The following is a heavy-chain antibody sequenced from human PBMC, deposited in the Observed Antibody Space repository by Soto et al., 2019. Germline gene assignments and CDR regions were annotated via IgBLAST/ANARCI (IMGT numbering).Heavy chain of an antibody. CDR1: GFTVSSNY. V-gene: IGHV3-53*01. CDR2: IYSGGST. Sequence: GGSLRLSCAASGFTVSSNYMSWVRQAPGKGLEWVSAIYSGGSTYYADSVQGRFTISRDNSKNTLYLQMNSLRAEDTAVYYCEKEEEWLRLAAGLDYWGQGTLVTVS. J-gene: IGHJ4*02. CDR3: EKEEEWLRLAAGLDY. D-gene: IGHD5-12*01.